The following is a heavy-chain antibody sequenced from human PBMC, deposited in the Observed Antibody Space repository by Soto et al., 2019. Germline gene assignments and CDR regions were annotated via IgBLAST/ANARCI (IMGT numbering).Heavy chain of an antibody. CDR2: MNPNSGNT. V-gene: IGHV1-8*01. CDR1: GYTFTSYD. Sequence: ASVKVSCKASGYTFTSYDINWVRQATGQGLEWMGWMNPNSGNTGYARKFQGRVTMTRNTSISTAYMELSSLRSEDTAVYYCARGRNYDFWSGYHDAFDIWGQGAMVTVSS. CDR3: ARGRNYDFWSGYHDAFDI. D-gene: IGHD3-3*01. J-gene: IGHJ3*02.